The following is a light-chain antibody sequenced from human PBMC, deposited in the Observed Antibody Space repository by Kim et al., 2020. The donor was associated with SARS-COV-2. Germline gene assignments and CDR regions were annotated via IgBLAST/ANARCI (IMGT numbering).Light chain of an antibody. CDR3: QVWDSSTAI. V-gene: IGLV3-9*01. CDR1: NIGSNN. CDR2: KDN. Sequence: SVALGQTARISCGGNNIGSNNVHWYQQKPGQAPVLVIYKDNKRPSGIPERFSGSNSGNTATLTISRAQAGDEADYYCQVWDSSTAIFGGGTQLTVL. J-gene: IGLJ2*01.